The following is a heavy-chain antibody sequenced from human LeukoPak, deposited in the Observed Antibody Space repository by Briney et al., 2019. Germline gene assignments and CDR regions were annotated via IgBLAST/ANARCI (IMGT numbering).Heavy chain of an antibody. J-gene: IGHJ4*02. CDR3: ARVRYSSSWMTGWYFDY. Sequence: ASVKVSCKASGYTFTSYGISWVRQAPGQGLEWMGWISAHTGNTNYAQNLQGRVTMTTDTSTTTAYMELRSLRSEDTAVYYCARVRYSSSWMTGWYFDYWGQGTLVTVSS. V-gene: IGHV1-18*01. CDR2: ISAHTGNT. CDR1: GYTFTSYG. D-gene: IGHD6-13*01.